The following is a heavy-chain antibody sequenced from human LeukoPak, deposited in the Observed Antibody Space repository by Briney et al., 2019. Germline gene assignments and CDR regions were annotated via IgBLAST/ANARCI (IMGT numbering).Heavy chain of an antibody. J-gene: IGHJ4*02. CDR3: ARVGGEYVVSDY. CDR2: ISTKSDSI. Sequence: PGGSLRLSCAGSGFTFRYYSMTWVRQAPGKGLEWVSSISTKSDSIHYADSVKGRFTISGDNANNSVYLQMNSLTAEDTAVYYCARVGGEYVVSDYWGQGTLVAVSS. CDR1: GFTFRYYS. V-gene: IGHV3-21*01. D-gene: IGHD3-16*01.